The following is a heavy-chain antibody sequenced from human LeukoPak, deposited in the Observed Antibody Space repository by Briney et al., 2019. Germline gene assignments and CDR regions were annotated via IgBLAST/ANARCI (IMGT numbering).Heavy chain of an antibody. V-gene: IGHV3-7*01. Sequence: GGSLRLSCAASGFSFSNDWMCWVHQAPGDGLEWLANIYQDESKKYYVVQEDRRFTISRNNTKIQLYLQIGSVRAEDTAVYYCARDHAYRTDYWGQGTLVTVSS. CDR3: ARDHAYRTDY. D-gene: IGHD2-2*01. CDR2: IYQDESKK. J-gene: IGHJ4*02. CDR1: GFSFSNDW.